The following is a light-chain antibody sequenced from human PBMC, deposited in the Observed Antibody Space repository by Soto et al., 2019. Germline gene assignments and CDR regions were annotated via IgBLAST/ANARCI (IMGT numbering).Light chain of an antibody. CDR1: SSDVGGYNY. V-gene: IGLV2-14*01. J-gene: IGLJ2*01. CDR3: SSYTSSSTLWV. Sequence: QSALTQPASVSGSPGQSITISCTGTSSDVGGYNYVSWYQQHPGKAPKLMIYDVSNRPSGVSNRFSGSKPGNTASLTISGLQAEDEADYYCSSYTSSSTLWVFGGGTKVTVL. CDR2: DVS.